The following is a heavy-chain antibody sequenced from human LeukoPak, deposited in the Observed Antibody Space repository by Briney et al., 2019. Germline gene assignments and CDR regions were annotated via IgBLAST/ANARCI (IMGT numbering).Heavy chain of an antibody. D-gene: IGHD6-25*01. CDR2: IIDTGRTT. CDR3: AKFSGHPTTNYYMDV. J-gene: IGHJ6*03. CDR1: GFIFSGYA. V-gene: IGHV3-23*01. Sequence: GGSLRLSCAASGFIFSGYAMSWVRQAPGKGLEWVSGIIDTGRTTYYADSVKGRFTISRDNSKNTLYLQMNSLRAEDTAVYYCAKFSGHPTTNYYMDVWGEGTTVTVSS.